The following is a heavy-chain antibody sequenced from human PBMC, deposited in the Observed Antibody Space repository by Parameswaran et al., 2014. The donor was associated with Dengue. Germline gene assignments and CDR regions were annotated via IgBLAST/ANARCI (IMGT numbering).Heavy chain of an antibody. D-gene: IGHD4-17*01. J-gene: IGHJ4*02. CDR3: AREASGDYVGY. Sequence: RWIRQPPGKGLEWIGYIYYSGSTYYNPSLKSRVTISVDTSKNQLSLKLSSVTAADTAVYYCAREASGDYVGYWGQGTLVTVSS. V-gene: IGHV4-31*02. CDR2: IYYSGST.